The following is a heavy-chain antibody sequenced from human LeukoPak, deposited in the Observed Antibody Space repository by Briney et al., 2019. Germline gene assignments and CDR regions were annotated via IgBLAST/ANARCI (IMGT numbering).Heavy chain of an antibody. CDR2: IIPIFGTA. D-gene: IGHD3-3*01. V-gene: IGHV1-69*01. J-gene: IGHJ4*02. CDR3: ARGYDFGSGHSYFDY. Sequence: ASVKVSCKASGGTFSSYAISLVRQAPGQGLEWVGGIIPIFGTANYAQKFQGRVTITADESTSTAYMELSSLRSEDTAVYYCARGYDFGSGHSYFDYSGQGTLVTVSS. CDR1: GGTFSSYA.